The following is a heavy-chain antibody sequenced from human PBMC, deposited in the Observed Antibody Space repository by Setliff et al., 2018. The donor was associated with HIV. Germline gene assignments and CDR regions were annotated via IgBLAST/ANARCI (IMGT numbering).Heavy chain of an antibody. D-gene: IGHD2-15*01. CDR2: IHHSGIT. V-gene: IGHV4-34*10. CDR1: GGSISGYY. J-gene: IGHJ6*03. CDR3: ALTGHRLLRGYMDV. Sequence: SETLSLTCTVSGGSISGYYWGWIRQPPGKGLEWIGEIHHSGITNYNPSLKSRVTMSLDTSKKHFSLNLKSVTAADTAVYYCALTGHRLLRGYMDVWGKGTTVTVSS.